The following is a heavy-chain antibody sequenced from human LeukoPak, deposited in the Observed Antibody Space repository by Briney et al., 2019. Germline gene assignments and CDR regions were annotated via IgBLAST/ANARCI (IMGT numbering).Heavy chain of an antibody. V-gene: IGHV3-73*01. J-gene: IGHJ4*02. CDR2: IRSKANSYAT. CDR3: TRRGYCSSTSCSDF. Sequence: GGSLRLSCAASGFTFSGSAMHWVRQASGKGLEWVGRIRSKANSYATAYAASVKGRFTISRDDSKNTAYLQMNSLKTEDTAVYYCTRRGYCSSTSCSDFWGQRTLVTVSS. D-gene: IGHD2-2*01. CDR1: GFTFSGSA.